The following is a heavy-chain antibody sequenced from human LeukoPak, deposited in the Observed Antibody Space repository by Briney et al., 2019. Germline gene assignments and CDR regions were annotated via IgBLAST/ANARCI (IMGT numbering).Heavy chain of an antibody. CDR3: TREARVGNWFDP. Sequence: ASVKVSCRASGYTFTDYYIHWVRQAPGQGLEWMGWINPDNGGTNYAQKFQGRVTMTRDTAIRTVYMDLSRLRSDDTAVFYCTREARVGNWFDPWGQGTQVTVSS. D-gene: IGHD2-2*01. CDR1: GYTFTDYY. V-gene: IGHV1-2*02. J-gene: IGHJ5*02. CDR2: INPDNGGT.